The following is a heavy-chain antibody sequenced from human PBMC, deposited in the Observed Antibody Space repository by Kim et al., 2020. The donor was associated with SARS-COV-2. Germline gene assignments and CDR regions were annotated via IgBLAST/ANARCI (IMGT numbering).Heavy chain of an antibody. V-gene: IGHV3-7*01. D-gene: IGHD1-26*01. CDR2: IKEDGSEK. CDR1: GFTFSSNW. Sequence: GGSLRLSCAASGFTFSSNWMTWVRQAPGKGLEWVANIKEDGSEKYYVDSVKGRFTISKDNAKNSLFLQMNRLRAEDTAVYYCARGRGRYGYYFDYWGQGT. CDR3: ARGRGRYGYYFDY. J-gene: IGHJ4*02.